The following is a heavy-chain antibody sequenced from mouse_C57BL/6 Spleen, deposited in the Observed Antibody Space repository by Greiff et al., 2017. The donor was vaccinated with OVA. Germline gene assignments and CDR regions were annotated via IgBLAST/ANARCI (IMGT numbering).Heavy chain of an antibody. CDR3: ARGYYGSSEYYFDY. D-gene: IGHD1-1*01. Sequence: QVQLQQSGAELVKPGASVKISCKASGYAFSSYWMNWVKQRPGKGLEWIGQIYPGDGDTNYNGKFKGKATLTADKSSSTAYMRLSSLTSEDSAVYFCARGYYGSSEYYFDYWGQGTTLTVSS. V-gene: IGHV1-80*01. J-gene: IGHJ2*01. CDR1: GYAFSSYW. CDR2: IYPGDGDT.